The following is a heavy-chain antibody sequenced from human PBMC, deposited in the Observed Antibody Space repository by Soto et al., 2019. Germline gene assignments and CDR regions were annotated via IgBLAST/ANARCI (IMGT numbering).Heavy chain of an antibody. CDR3: SREVRTISGVVLLDY. CDR1: GYTFTSYP. Sequence: QVQFVQSGAEVKKPGASVKVSCRASGYTFTSYPLHWVRQAPGQRFEWMGWINAGNGNTRFSPKFQDRVIMTRDTSASTIHMDLSSLRSEDTAVYYCSREVRTISGVVLLDYWGQGTLVTVSS. V-gene: IGHV1-3*01. D-gene: IGHD3-3*01. CDR2: INAGNGNT. J-gene: IGHJ4*02.